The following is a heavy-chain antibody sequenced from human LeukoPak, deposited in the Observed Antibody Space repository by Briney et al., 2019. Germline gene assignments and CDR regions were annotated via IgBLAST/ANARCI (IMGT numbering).Heavy chain of an antibody. CDR1: GFTFSSYS. V-gene: IGHV3-21*01. CDR3: ARAVYDSSGYNFDY. CDR2: ISSSSSYI. D-gene: IGHD3-22*01. Sequence: RTGGSLRLSCAASGFTFSSYSMTWVRQAPGKGLEWVSSISSSSSYIYYADSVKGRFTISRDNAKNSLYLQMNSLRAEDTAVYYCARAVYDSSGYNFDYWGQGTLVTVSS. J-gene: IGHJ4*02.